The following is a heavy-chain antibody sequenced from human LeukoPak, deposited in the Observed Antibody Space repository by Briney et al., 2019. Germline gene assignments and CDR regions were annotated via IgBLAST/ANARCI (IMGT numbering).Heavy chain of an antibody. CDR2: INPNGGGT. Sequence: ASVKVSCKASGYTFTGYYMHWVRQAPGQGLEWMGRINPNGGGTNYAQKFQGRVTMTRDTSISTAYMELSRLRSDDTAVYYCARARQQLVQGVDYWGQGTLVTVSS. V-gene: IGHV1-2*06. CDR1: GYTFTGYY. CDR3: ARARQQLVQGVDY. D-gene: IGHD6-13*01. J-gene: IGHJ4*02.